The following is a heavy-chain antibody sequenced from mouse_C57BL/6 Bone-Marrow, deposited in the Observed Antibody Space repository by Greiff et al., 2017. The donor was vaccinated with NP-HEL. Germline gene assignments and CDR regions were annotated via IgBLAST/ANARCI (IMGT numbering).Heavy chain of an antibody. V-gene: IGHV1-55*01. CDR2: IYPGRGST. CDR3: ASSITTVVDDD. CDR1: GYTFTSYW. Sequence: VQLQQPGAELVKPGASVKMSCKASGYTFTSYWITWVKQRPGQGLEWIGDIYPGRGSTNYNEKFKSKATLTVDTSSSTAYMQLSRLTSEDSAVDYCASSITTVVDDDWGQGTTLTVSS. D-gene: IGHD1-1*01. J-gene: IGHJ2*01.